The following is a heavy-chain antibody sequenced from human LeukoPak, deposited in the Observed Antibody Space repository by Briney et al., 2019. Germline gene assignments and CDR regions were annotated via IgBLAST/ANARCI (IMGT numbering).Heavy chain of an antibody. CDR1: GYSFTSYW. V-gene: IGHV5-51*01. CDR3: ARHTAGDYWAY. CDR2: IYPGDSDS. Sequence: GESLKISCKGSGYSFTSYWIGWVRQMPGKGLEWMGIIYPGDSDSRYRPSFEGQVTISVDKSINTAYLQWSSLKASDTGMYYCARHTAGDYWAYWGQGTLVTVSS. D-gene: IGHD4-17*01. J-gene: IGHJ4*02.